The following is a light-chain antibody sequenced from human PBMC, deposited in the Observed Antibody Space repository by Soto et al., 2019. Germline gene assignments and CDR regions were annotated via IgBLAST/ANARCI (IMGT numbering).Light chain of an antibody. Sequence: DVVMTQTPLSLSVAPGQPASISCKSSQSLLHITGETFLFWYLQKPGQSPQLLIYEVSTRVSGVPDRFSGSGSGTDCTLEISRVETDDVGIYYCRQSTQLPPTFGQGTRLGIE. CDR1: QSLLHITGETF. J-gene: IGKJ5*01. CDR3: RQSTQLPPT. CDR2: EVS. V-gene: IGKV2D-29*02.